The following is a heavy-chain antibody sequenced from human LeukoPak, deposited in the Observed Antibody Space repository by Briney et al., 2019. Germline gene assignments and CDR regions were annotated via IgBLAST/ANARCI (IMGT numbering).Heavy chain of an antibody. CDR3: VRDDDRPDNGLDY. J-gene: IGHJ4*02. D-gene: IGHD3-22*01. CDR1: GFTFSSYG. V-gene: IGHV3-33*01. Sequence: GGSLRLSCAASGFTFSSYGMHWVRQAPGKGLEWVAVILSDGSKEFYTDSVKGRFTISRDNSKNTLYLQMNSLRAEDTAVYNCVRDDDRPDNGLDYWGQGTLVTVSS. CDR2: ILSDGSKE.